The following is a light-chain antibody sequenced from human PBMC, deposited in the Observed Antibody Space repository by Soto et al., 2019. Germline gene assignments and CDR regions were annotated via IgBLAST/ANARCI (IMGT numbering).Light chain of an antibody. CDR3: MQALQTPRT. CDR1: QSLLHSNGYNY. CDR2: LGS. V-gene: IGKV2-28*01. Sequence: DIVMTQSPLSLPVTPGEPASISCRSSQSLLHSNGYNYLDWYLQKPGQSPMVLISLGSNRASGVPDRFSGSGSGTDFTLKISGVEAEDVGVYYCMQALQTPRTFGQGTKLEIK. J-gene: IGKJ2*01.